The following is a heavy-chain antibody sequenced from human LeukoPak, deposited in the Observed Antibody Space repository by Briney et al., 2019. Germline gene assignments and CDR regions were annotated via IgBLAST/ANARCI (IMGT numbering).Heavy chain of an antibody. Sequence: GASVNVSCKASVYTFTGYYMHWVRQAPGQGLEWMGWINPNSGGTNYAQKFQGRVAMTRDTSISTAYMELSRLRSDDTAVYYCARDPVLLWFGELPGNWFDPWGQGTLVTVSS. V-gene: IGHV1-2*02. D-gene: IGHD3-10*01. CDR3: ARDPVLLWFGELPGNWFDP. CDR1: VYTFTGYY. J-gene: IGHJ5*02. CDR2: INPNSGGT.